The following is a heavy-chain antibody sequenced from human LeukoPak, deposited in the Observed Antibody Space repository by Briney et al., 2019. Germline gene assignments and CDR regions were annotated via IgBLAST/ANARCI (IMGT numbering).Heavy chain of an antibody. J-gene: IGHJ4*02. D-gene: IGHD4-17*01. CDR1: GLTFNDAW. CDR3: TTHGGDYPTY. V-gene: IGHV3-15*01. Sequence: GGSLRLSCAASGLTFNDAWKTWVRQAPGKGLEWVGRIKSKTDGGTTDYAAPVKARFTISRDDSKNTLFLQMNSLKTEDTAVYFCTTHGGDYPTYWGQGTLVTVSS. CDR2: IKSKTDGGTT.